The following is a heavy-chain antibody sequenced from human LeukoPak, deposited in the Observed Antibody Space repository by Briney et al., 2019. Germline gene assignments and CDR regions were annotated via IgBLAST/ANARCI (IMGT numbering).Heavy chain of an antibody. J-gene: IGHJ4*02. Sequence: GGSLRLSCAASGFIFRGYTMNWVRQAPGKGPEWVSSISGSSDYIYYADSVKGRFTISRDNAKDTLYLQMNSLRAEDTAVYYCTGHHQAYSRTYWGQGTLVTVSS. CDR3: TGHHQAYSRTY. CDR2: ISGSSDYI. D-gene: IGHD6-13*01. V-gene: IGHV3-21*01. CDR1: GFIFRGYT.